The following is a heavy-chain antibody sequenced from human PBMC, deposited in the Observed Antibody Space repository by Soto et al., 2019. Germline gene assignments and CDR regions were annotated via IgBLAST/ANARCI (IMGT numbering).Heavy chain of an antibody. CDR3: ARDRPGIAAAGTGVTGFDP. Sequence: GGSLRLSCEGSGFFINAYAMHWFRQAPGKGLQWVAVTRFDGSTEYSADSERGRFTVSRDISRNTFFLQLTNLRSEDTAVYYRARDRPGIAAAGTGVTGFDPWGQGTLVTVSS. D-gene: IGHD6-13*01. CDR2: TRFDGSTE. J-gene: IGHJ5*02. CDR1: GFFINAYA. V-gene: IGHV3-30*03.